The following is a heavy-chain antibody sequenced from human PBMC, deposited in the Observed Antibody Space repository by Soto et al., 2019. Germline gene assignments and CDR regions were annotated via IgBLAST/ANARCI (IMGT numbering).Heavy chain of an antibody. D-gene: IGHD3-3*01. Sequence: ASVKVSCKASGYTFTAYYMHWVRQAPGQGLEWMGWINPNSGGTNYAQKFQGWVTMTRDTSISTAYMELSRLRSDDTDVYYCARHRSMKIFGVVPYYYMDVWGKXPTVTVS. J-gene: IGHJ6*03. CDR3: ARHRSMKIFGVVPYYYMDV. V-gene: IGHV1-2*04. CDR2: INPNSGGT. CDR1: GYTFTAYY.